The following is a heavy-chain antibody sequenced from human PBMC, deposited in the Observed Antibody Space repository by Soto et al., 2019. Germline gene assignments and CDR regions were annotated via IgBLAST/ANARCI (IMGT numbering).Heavy chain of an antibody. J-gene: IGHJ4*02. CDR3: AIVSVKYYFDY. CDR2: INSGGST. CDR1: GFTVSSNY. Sequence: DVQLVESGGGLVQPGDSLRLSCAASGFTVSSNYMIWVRQAPGKGLEWVSVINSGGSTYYADSVKGRFTTSRDNSKNTLYLQMNNLRAEDTAVYYCAIVSVKYYFDYWGQGTLVTVSS. V-gene: IGHV3-66*01. D-gene: IGHD4-17*01.